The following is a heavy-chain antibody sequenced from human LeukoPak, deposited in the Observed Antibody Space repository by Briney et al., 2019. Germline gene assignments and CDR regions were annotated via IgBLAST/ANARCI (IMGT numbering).Heavy chain of an antibody. CDR3: ARDLWQQPGPAFDY. J-gene: IGHJ4*02. V-gene: IGHV3-48*03. CDR2: ISSSGSTI. CDR1: GFTFSSYE. Sequence: GGSLRLSCAASGFTFSSYEMNWVRQAPGKGLEWVSYISSSGSTIYYADSVKGRFTISRDNAKNSLYLQMNSLRAEDTAVYYCARDLWQQPGPAFDYWGQGTLVTVSS. D-gene: IGHD6-13*01.